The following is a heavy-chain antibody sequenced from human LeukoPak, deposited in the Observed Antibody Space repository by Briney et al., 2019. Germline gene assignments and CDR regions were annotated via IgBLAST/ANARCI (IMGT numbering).Heavy chain of an antibody. CDR2: MWYDGSNK. Sequence: GGSLRLSCAASGFTFNSYGMHWVRQAPGKGLEWVAVMWYDGSNKYYADSVKGRFTISRDDSKNTLYLQMNSLRAEDTAMYYCARDCSSTSCYGGFDYWGQGTLVTVSS. CDR3: ARDCSSTSCYGGFDY. V-gene: IGHV3-33*01. CDR1: GFTFNSYG. J-gene: IGHJ4*02. D-gene: IGHD2-2*01.